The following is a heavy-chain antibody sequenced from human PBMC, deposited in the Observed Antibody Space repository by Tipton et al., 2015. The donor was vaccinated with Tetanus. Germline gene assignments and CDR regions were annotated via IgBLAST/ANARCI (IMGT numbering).Heavy chain of an antibody. CDR3: ARGCRRDGYNFRSPSPGHTLN. CDR2: ISSSSRYI. V-gene: IGHV3-21*01. Sequence: GSLRLSCAASGFTLSRYTMNWVRQAPGKGLEWVSSISSSSRYIYYADSVKGRFTISRDNAKNSLYLQMISLRAEDTAVYSCARGCRRDGYNFRSPSPGHTLNWGQGTLVTVSS. J-gene: IGHJ4*02. CDR1: GFTLSRYT. D-gene: IGHD5-24*01.